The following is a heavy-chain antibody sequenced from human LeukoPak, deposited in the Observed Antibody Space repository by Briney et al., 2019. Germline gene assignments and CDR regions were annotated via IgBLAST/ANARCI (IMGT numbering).Heavy chain of an antibody. CDR2: MNPNSGNT. CDR1: GYTFTSYD. CDR3: ASRYYYDSSGCLYYYGMDV. D-gene: IGHD3-22*01. J-gene: IGHJ6*02. Sequence: ASVKVSCKASGYTFTSYDINWVRQATGQGLEWMGWMNPNSGNTGYAQKFQGRVTMTRNTSISTAYMELSSLRSEDTAVYYCASRYYYDSSGCLYYYGMDVWGQGTTVTVSS. V-gene: IGHV1-8*01.